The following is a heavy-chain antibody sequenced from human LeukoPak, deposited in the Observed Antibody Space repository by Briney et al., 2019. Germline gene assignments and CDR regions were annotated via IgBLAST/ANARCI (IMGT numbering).Heavy chain of an antibody. V-gene: IGHV4-34*01. CDR3: ASVYYGDYVGAFDI. D-gene: IGHD4-17*01. Sequence: PSETLSLTCAVYGGSFSGYYWSWIRQPPGKGLEWIGEINHSGSTNYNPSPKSRVTISVDTSKNQFSLKLSSVTAADTAVYYCASVYYGDYVGAFDIWGQGTMVTASS. J-gene: IGHJ3*02. CDR2: INHSGST. CDR1: GGSFSGYY.